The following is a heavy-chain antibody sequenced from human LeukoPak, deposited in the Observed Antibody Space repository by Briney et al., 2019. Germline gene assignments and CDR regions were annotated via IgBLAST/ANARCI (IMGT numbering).Heavy chain of an antibody. CDR1: GFTFSSYW. J-gene: IGHJ4*02. CDR3: ARDKAIVGATQFDY. Sequence: GGSLRLSCAASGFTFSSYWMHWVRHAPGKGLVWVSRINSDGSSTVYADSVKGRFTIPRDNAKNTLYLQMNSLRAEDTAVYYCARDKAIVGATQFDYWGQGTLVTVSS. CDR2: INSDGSST. V-gene: IGHV3-74*01. D-gene: IGHD1-26*01.